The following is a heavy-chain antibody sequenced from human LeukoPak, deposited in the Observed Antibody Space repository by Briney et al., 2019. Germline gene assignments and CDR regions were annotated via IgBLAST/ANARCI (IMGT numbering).Heavy chain of an antibody. D-gene: IGHD3-10*01. CDR1: GYTFAFYY. J-gene: IGHJ4*02. V-gene: IGHV1-46*01. CDR2: INPSGGST. Sequence: ASVKLSCKASGYTFAFYYIHWVRQAPGQGLEWMGIINPSGGSTSYAQNFQGRVTMTRDTSTSTVYMELSSLRSEDTAMYYCARDKDYGSGSYLYWGQGTLVTVSS. CDR3: ARDKDYGSGSYLY.